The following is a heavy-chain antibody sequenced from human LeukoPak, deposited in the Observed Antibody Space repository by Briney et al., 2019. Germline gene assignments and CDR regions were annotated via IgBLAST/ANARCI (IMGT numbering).Heavy chain of an antibody. CDR1: GFTFSSYS. J-gene: IGHJ4*02. CDR3: AKVPKFGVLPRRYYFDY. CDR2: ISGSGGST. D-gene: IGHD3-3*01. V-gene: IGHV3-23*01. Sequence: PGGSLRLSCAASGFTFSSYSMNWVRQAPGKGLEWVSAISGSGGSTYYADSVKGRFTISRDNSKNTLYLQMNSLRAEDTAVYYCAKVPKFGVLPRRYYFDYWGQGTLVTVSS.